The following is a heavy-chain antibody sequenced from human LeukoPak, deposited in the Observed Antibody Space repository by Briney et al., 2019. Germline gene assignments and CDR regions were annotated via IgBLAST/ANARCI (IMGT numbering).Heavy chain of an antibody. V-gene: IGHV4-30-2*01. CDR1: GGSISSGGYS. Sequence: PSQTLSLTCAVSGGSISSGGYSWSWIRQPPGKGLEWIGEIYHSGSTNYNPSLKSRVTISVDKSKNQFSLKLSSVTAADTAVYYCASLITMVRGVIPLWGQGTLVTVSS. CDR3: ASLITMVRGVIPL. D-gene: IGHD3-10*01. CDR2: IYHSGST. J-gene: IGHJ4*02.